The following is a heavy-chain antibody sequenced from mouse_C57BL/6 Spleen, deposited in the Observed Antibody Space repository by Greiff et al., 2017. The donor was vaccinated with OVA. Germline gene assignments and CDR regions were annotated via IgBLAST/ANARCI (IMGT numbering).Heavy chain of an antibody. V-gene: IGHV1-55*01. CDR3: ARSDYDYDEGGYAMDY. CDR2: IYPGSGST. CDR1: GYTFTSYW. Sequence: QVQLQQSGAELVKPGASVKMSCKASGYTFTSYWITWVKQRPGQGLEWIGDIYPGSGSTNYNEKFKSKATLTVDTSSSTAYMQLSSLTSEDSAVYYCARSDYDYDEGGYAMDYWGQGTSVTVSS. D-gene: IGHD2-4*01. J-gene: IGHJ4*01.